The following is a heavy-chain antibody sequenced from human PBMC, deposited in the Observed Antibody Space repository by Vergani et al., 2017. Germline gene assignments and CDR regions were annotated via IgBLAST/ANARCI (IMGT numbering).Heavy chain of an antibody. Sequence: QVQLVESGGGVVQPGRSLRLSCAASGFTFSSYGMHWVRQAPGKGLDGVAVISYDGSNKYYADSVKGRFTISRDNSKNTLYLQMNSLRAEDTAVYYCAKLPLIVGAYDAFDIWGQGTMVTVSS. D-gene: IGHD1-26*01. CDR1: GFTFSSYG. V-gene: IGHV3-30*18. J-gene: IGHJ3*02. CDR3: AKLPLIVGAYDAFDI. CDR2: ISYDGSNK.